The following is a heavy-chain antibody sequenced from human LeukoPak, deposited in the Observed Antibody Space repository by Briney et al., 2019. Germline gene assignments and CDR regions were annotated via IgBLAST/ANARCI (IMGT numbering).Heavy chain of an antibody. CDR1: GYTFTSYG. CDR2: INPSGGST. D-gene: IGHD3-9*01. CDR3: ARVSHDILWFRGMDV. J-gene: IGHJ6*02. V-gene: IGHV1-46*01. Sequence: ASVKVSCKASGYTFTSYGISWVRQAPGQGLEWMGIINPSGGSTSYAQKFQGRVTMTRDTSTSTVYMELSSLRSEDTAVYYCARVSHDILWFRGMDVWGQGTTVTVSS.